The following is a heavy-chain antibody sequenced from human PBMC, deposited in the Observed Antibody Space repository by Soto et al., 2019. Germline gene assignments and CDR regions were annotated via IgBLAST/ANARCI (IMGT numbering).Heavy chain of an antibody. Sequence: PSETLSLTCTVSGGSISSYYWSWIRQPPGKGLEWIGYIYYSGSTNYNPSLKSRVTISVDTSKNQFSLKLSSVTAADTAVYYCGRVGGSSWYYYYMDVWGKGTTVTVSS. V-gene: IGHV4-59*01. CDR3: GRVGGSSWYYYYMDV. D-gene: IGHD6-13*01. CDR1: GGSISSYY. J-gene: IGHJ6*03. CDR2: IYYSGST.